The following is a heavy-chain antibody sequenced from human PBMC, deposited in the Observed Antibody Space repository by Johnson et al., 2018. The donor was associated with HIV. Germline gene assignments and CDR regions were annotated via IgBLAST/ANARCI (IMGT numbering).Heavy chain of an antibody. Sequence: QVQLVESGGGLVKPGGSLRLSCAASGFTFSSYAMHWVRQAPGKGLEWVAVISYDGSNKYYADSVKGRCTVSRDNAKNSLYLQMNSLREEDTAVYYCAYSGAGHWGQGTMVTVSS. D-gene: IGHD1-26*01. J-gene: IGHJ3*01. CDR1: GFTFSSYA. CDR3: AYSGAGH. V-gene: IGHV3-30*04. CDR2: ISYDGSNK.